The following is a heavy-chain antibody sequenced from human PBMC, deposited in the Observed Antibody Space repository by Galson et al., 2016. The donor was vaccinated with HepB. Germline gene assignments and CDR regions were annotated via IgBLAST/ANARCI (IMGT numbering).Heavy chain of an antibody. Sequence: LTCDVSGDSISRSNWWSWVRQPPGKGLEWIAEIYHSGTTNYSPSLKSRVTMSVDKSKKQLSLKLTSVTAADTATYYCARARNYEGTWGYWYFDLWGRGILVTVSS. CDR2: IYHSGTT. D-gene: IGHD3-16*01. J-gene: IGHJ2*01. CDR3: ARARNYEGTWGYWYFDL. V-gene: IGHV4-4*02. CDR1: GDSISRSNW.